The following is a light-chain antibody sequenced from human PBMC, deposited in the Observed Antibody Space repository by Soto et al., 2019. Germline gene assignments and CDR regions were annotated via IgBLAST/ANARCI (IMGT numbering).Light chain of an antibody. CDR1: QSVGSS. V-gene: IGKV3-11*01. J-gene: IGKJ5*01. CDR2: GAF. Sequence: EVLITESPATLSVAPVERGTLSCSASQSVGSSLAWYQQKPGQAPRLLIYGAFNRATGIPARFSGSGSGTDFTLTISSLEPEDFAVYYCQQRNIWPPVTFGQGTRLEIK. CDR3: QQRNIWPPVT.